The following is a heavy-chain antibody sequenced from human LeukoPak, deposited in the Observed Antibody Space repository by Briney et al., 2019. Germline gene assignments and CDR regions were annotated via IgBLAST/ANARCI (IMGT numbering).Heavy chain of an antibody. Sequence: ASVKVSCKVSGYTLTELSMHWVRQAPGQGLEWMGIINPSGGSTTYAQKFQGRVTMTRDTSASTVYMELSSLRSEDTAVYYCARGSSGGAWGQGTLVTVSS. J-gene: IGHJ4*02. CDR3: ARGSSGGA. V-gene: IGHV1-46*01. D-gene: IGHD6-6*01. CDR1: GYTLTELS. CDR2: INPSGGST.